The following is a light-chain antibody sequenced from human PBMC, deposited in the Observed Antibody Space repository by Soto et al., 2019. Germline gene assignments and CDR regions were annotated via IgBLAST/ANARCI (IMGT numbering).Light chain of an antibody. CDR1: SSDVLGPTF. Sequence: QSVLSQPPSASGSPGQSVTISCTGTSSDVLGPTFVSWYQQRPGKAPKLMIYEVIKRPSGVPDRFSGSKSANTASLTVSGLQSEDEAVYYCSSYTDVNNVIFGGGTQLTVL. CDR3: SSYTDVNNVI. CDR2: EVI. V-gene: IGLV2-8*01. J-gene: IGLJ2*01.